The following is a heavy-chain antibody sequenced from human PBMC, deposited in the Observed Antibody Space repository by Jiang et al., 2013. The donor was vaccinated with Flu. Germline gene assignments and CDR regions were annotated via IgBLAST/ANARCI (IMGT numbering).Heavy chain of an antibody. CDR2: ISPSDSKS. D-gene: IGHD3-16*01. CDR3: ARLMGGFGMDV. Sequence: QLVESGAEVKKPGESLKISCEGSGYKFSNYWIGWVRQMPGKGLEWMGIISPSDSKSKYSPSFQGQVTISVDKSINTAYMQWSSLRASDTAIYYCARLMGGFGMDVWGQGTTVTVSS. V-gene: IGHV5-51*01. CDR1: GYKFSNYW. J-gene: IGHJ6*02.